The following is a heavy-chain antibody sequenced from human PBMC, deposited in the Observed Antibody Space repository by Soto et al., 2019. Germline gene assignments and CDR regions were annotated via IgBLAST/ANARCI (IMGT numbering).Heavy chain of an antibody. V-gene: IGHV4-30-2*01. D-gene: IGHD2-2*01. J-gene: IGHJ5*02. CDR1: GRSIRSGGYC. CDR2: IYHSGST. Sequence: QLQLQESGSGLVEPSQTLSLTSAVSGRSIRSGGYCRSWIRQPPGKGLESIGYIYHSGSTYYNPSLKSRVTISVDRSKNQFSLKLSSVTAADTAAYYCARVPDRWGQGTLVTVSS. CDR3: ARVPDR.